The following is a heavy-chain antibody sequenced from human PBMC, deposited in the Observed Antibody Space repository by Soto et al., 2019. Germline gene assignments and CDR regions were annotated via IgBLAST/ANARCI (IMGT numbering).Heavy chain of an antibody. CDR1: GGSISSYY. D-gene: IGHD3-16*01. CDR2: IYYSGST. CDR3: ASSPYDYYYYMDV. J-gene: IGHJ6*03. Sequence: KPSETLSLTCTVSGGSISSYYWSWIRQPPGKGLEWIGYIYYSGSTNYNPSLKSRVTISVDTSKNQFSLKLSSVTAADTAVYYCASSPYDYYYYMDVWGKGTTVTVSS. V-gene: IGHV4-59*08.